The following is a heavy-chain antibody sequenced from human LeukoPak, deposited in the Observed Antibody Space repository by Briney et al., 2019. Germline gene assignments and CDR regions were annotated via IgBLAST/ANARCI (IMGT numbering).Heavy chain of an antibody. J-gene: IGHJ4*02. CDR2: IIPILGIA. V-gene: IGHV1-69*04. Sequence: ASVRVSSTASGGTFTSYAISWVRQAPGQGLEGMGRIIPILGIANSAQKFQGRVTITADKTTSAAYMELSSLRSEDTAVYYCARDRVGSGYDPNFDYWGQGTLVTVSS. CDR3: ARDRVGSGYDPNFDY. D-gene: IGHD5-12*01. CDR1: GGTFTSYA.